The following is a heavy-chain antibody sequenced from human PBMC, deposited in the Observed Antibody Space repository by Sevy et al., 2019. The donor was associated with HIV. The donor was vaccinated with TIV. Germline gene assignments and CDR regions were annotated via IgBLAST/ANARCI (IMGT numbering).Heavy chain of an antibody. J-gene: IGHJ3*02. Sequence: ASVKVSCKASGGTFSSYAISWVRQAPGQGLEWMGGIIPIFGTANYAQKFQGRVTITADKSTGTAYMELSSLSSEDTAVYYCAADIGRVAKAIKGLFDIWGQGTMVTVSS. D-gene: IGHD5-12*01. CDR1: GGTFSSYA. CDR2: IIPIFGTA. V-gene: IGHV1-69*06. CDR3: AADIGRVAKAIKGLFDI.